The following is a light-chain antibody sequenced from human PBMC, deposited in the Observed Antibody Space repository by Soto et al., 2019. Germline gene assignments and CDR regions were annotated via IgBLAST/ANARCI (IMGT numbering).Light chain of an antibody. V-gene: IGLV2-14*01. Sequence: QSALTQPASVSGSPGQSITLSCTGTSSDVGGYNYVSWYQQHPGKAPKLMIYDVSNRPSGVSNRFSGSKSGNTASLTISGLQAEHEADYYCCSHAGSSTFVFGTGTKVTVL. CDR2: DVS. CDR3: CSHAGSSTFV. J-gene: IGLJ1*01. CDR1: SSDVGGYNY.